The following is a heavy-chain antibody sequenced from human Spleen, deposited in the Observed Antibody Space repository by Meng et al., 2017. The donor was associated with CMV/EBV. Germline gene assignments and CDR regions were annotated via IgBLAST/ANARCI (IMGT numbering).Heavy chain of an antibody. V-gene: IGHV3-48*03. CDR1: GFTFSSYE. CDR3: AKGSYFDWLPSSYGMDV. J-gene: IGHJ6*02. D-gene: IGHD3-9*01. Sequence: GGSLRLSCAASGFTFSSYEMNWVRQAPGKGLEWVSYISSSGSTIYYADSVKGRFTISRDNAKNSLYLQMNSLRAEDTAVYYCAKGSYFDWLPSSYGMDVWGQGTTVTVSS. CDR2: ISSSGSTI.